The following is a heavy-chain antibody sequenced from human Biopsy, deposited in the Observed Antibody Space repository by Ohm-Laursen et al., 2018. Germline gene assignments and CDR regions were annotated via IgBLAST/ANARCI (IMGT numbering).Heavy chain of an antibody. V-gene: IGHV3-23*01. Sequence: SLRLSCAASGFTFGTYAMTWVRQAPGEGLEWVSSITGSGGSTYYPDSVKGRFTISRDNSKNSLYLQMNSLRAEDTAVYYCAKGYGPDNWFDPWGQGTLVTVSS. CDR3: AKGYGPDNWFDP. CDR1: GFTFGTYA. J-gene: IGHJ5*02. D-gene: IGHD3-16*01. CDR2: ITGSGGST.